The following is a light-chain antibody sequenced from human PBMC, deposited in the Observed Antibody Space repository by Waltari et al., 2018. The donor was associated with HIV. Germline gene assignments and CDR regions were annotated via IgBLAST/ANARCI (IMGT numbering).Light chain of an antibody. CDR3: QQAKSFPHT. CDR1: QGLNRA. Sequence: DIQMTQSPSSVSASVGDRVSISCRASQGLNRALAWYQQKPGKATELLIYDASRLDNGVPSRFNGSGTGSEFTLTITSLQPEDFAVYFCQQAKSFPHTFGGGTKV. V-gene: IGKV1-12*01. J-gene: IGKJ4*01. CDR2: DAS.